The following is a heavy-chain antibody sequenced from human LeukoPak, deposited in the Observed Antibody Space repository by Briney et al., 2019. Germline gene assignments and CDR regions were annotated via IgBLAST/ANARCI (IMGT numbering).Heavy chain of an antibody. Sequence: GGSLNVSCAASGFTFSSYAMSWVRQAPGKGLEWVSAISGSGGSTYYADSVKGRFTISRDNSKNTLYLQMNSLRAEDTAVYYCAKGTSPRPYYFDYWGQRTLVTVSS. D-gene: IGHD2-2*01. CDR2: ISGSGGST. CDR1: GFTFSSYA. J-gene: IGHJ4*02. CDR3: AKGTSPRPYYFDY. V-gene: IGHV3-23*01.